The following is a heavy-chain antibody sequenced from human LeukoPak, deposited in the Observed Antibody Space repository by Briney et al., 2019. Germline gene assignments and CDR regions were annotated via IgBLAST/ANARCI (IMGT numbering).Heavy chain of an antibody. V-gene: IGHV4-59*10. D-gene: IGHD5/OR15-5a*01. Sequence: PSETLSLTCAVYGGSFSGYYWSWIRQPAGKGLEWIGRIYTTGSTNYNPSLKSRVTISVDTSENQFSLRLSSVTAADTAVYYCARGSLGREVSAFFKNWGQGILVTVSS. CDR1: GGSFSGYY. CDR2: IYTTGST. J-gene: IGHJ4*02. CDR3: ARGSLGREVSAFFKN.